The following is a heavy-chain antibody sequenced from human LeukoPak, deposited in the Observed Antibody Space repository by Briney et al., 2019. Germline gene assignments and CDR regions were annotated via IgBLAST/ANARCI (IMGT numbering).Heavy chain of an antibody. Sequence: PSETLSLTCTVSGGSISSYYWSWIRQPAGKGLEWIGRIYTSVSTNYNPSPKSRVTMSVATSKNQFSLKLSSVPAADTAVYYCARVWGSSGWYGNNWFDPWGQGTLVTVSS. D-gene: IGHD6-19*01. CDR3: ARVWGSSGWYGNNWFDP. J-gene: IGHJ5*02. CDR1: GGSISSYY. CDR2: IYTSVST. V-gene: IGHV4-4*07.